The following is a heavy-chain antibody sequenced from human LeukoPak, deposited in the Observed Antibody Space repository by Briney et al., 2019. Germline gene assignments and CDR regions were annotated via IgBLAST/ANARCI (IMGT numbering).Heavy chain of an antibody. Sequence: GGSLRLSCAASGFTVSSNYMSWVRRAPGKGLEWVSVIYSGGSTYYADSVKGRFTISRDNSKNTLYLQMNSLRAEDTAVYYCARERSSSMFDPWGQGTLVTVSS. CDR3: ARERSSSMFDP. J-gene: IGHJ5*02. CDR2: IYSGGST. CDR1: GFTVSSNY. D-gene: IGHD6-13*01. V-gene: IGHV3-53*01.